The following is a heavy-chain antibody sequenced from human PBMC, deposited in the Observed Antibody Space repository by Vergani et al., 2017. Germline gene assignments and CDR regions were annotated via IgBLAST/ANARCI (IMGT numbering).Heavy chain of an antibody. J-gene: IGHJ4*02. Sequence: QVQLVQSGAEGKKEGGEGKGGGKEEGGKGRRKERSGVRQAEGQGRGGMGGRSTIFGTANYAQKFQGRVTITADESTSTAYMELSSLRSEDTAVYYCARAGEVEMATMPFDYWGQGTLVTVSS. CDR3: ARAGEVEMATMPFDY. CDR1: GGKGRRKE. D-gene: IGHD5-24*01. CDR2: RSTIFGTA. V-gene: IGHV1-69*01.